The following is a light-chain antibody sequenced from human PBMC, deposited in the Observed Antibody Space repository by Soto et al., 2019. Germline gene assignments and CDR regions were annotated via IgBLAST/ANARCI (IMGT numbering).Light chain of an antibody. Sequence: DIQMAQSPSSLSASVEDRLTITCRASQSISSYLNWYKQKQGKAPKXXIYAASSLQSGVPSRFSGSGSGTDFTLTISSLKPEDFETYYCQQSCSTLWTFGQGTKVDI. CDR3: QQSCSTLWT. V-gene: IGKV1-39*01. J-gene: IGKJ1*01. CDR2: AAS. CDR1: QSISSY.